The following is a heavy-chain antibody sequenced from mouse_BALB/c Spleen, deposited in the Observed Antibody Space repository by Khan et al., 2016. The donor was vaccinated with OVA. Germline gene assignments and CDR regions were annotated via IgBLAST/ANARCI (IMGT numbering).Heavy chain of an antibody. CDR2: ISYSGST. Sequence: EVKVEESGPGLVKPSQSLSLTCTVTGYSITSDYAWNWIRQFPGNKLEWMGYISYSGSTHYNPSLKSRISITRDTSKNQFFLQLNSVTTEDTATDYCARDGSRYNYAMDYWGQGTSVTVSS. CDR3: ARDGSRYNYAMDY. J-gene: IGHJ4*01. V-gene: IGHV3-2*02. CDR1: GYSITSDYA. D-gene: IGHD2-3*01.